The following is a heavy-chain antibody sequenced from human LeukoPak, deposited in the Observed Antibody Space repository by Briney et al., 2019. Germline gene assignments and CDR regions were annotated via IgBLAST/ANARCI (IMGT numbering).Heavy chain of an antibody. V-gene: IGHV3-23*01. Sequence: GGSLRLSCAASGFTFTSYSMNWVRQAPGKGLEWVSTISGGGGSTYYADSVKGRFTISRDNSKNTLYLQVNSLRAEDTAVYYCARASGYSSSWFRYFDPWGQGTLVTVSS. CDR3: ARASGYSSSWFRYFDP. CDR2: ISGGGGST. CDR1: GFTFTSYS. J-gene: IGHJ5*02. D-gene: IGHD6-13*01.